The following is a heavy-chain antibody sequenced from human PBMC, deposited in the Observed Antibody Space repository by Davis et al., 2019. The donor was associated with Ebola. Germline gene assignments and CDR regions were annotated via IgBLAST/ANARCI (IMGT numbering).Heavy chain of an antibody. V-gene: IGHV3-23*01. CDR2: ISGSGGST. D-gene: IGHD3-3*01. CDR3: ARDFNDFWSGYYYFDY. CDR1: GFTFSSYA. J-gene: IGHJ4*02. Sequence: GESLKISCAASGFTFSSYAMSWVRQAPGKGLEWVSAISGSGGSTYYADSVKGRFTISRDNSKNTLYLQMNSLRAEDTAVYYCARDFNDFWSGYYYFDYWGQGTLVTVSS.